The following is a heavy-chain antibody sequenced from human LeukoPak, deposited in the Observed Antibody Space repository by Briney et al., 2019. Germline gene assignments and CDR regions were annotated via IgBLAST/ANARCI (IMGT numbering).Heavy chain of an antibody. CDR1: GGSISSSSYY. Sequence: SETLSLTCTVSGGSISSSSYYWGWIRQPPGKGLEWIGSIYYSGSTYYNPSLKSRVTISVDTSKNQFSLKLSSVTAADTVVYYCASEYGSGSPYYYYGMDVWGQGTTVTVSS. J-gene: IGHJ6*02. CDR3: ASEYGSGSPYYYYGMDV. V-gene: IGHV4-39*01. CDR2: IYYSGST. D-gene: IGHD3-10*01.